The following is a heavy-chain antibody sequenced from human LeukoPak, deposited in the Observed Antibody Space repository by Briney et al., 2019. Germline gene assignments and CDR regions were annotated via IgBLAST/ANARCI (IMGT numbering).Heavy chain of an antibody. J-gene: IGHJ5*02. CDR3: ARVPLMVRGTNWFDP. D-gene: IGHD3-10*01. Sequence: SETLSLTCTVSGGSISSSSYYWGWIRQPPGKGLEWIGSIYYSGSTYYNPSLKSRVTISVDTSKNQFSLKLSSVTAADTAVYYCARVPLMVRGTNWFDPWGQGTLVTVSS. CDR1: GGSISSSSYY. CDR2: IYYSGST. V-gene: IGHV4-39*07.